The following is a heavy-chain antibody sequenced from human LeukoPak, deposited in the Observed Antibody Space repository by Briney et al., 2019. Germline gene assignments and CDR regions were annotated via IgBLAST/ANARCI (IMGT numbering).Heavy chain of an antibody. Sequence: SVKVSCKASGGTFSSYAISWVRQAPGQGLEWMGGIIPIFGTANYAQKFQGRVTITTDESTSTAYMELSSLRSEDTAVYYCVSPGITAAGYFDYWGQGTLVTVSS. V-gene: IGHV1-69*05. CDR1: GGTFSSYA. J-gene: IGHJ4*02. CDR3: VSPGITAAGYFDY. CDR2: IIPIFGTA. D-gene: IGHD6-25*01.